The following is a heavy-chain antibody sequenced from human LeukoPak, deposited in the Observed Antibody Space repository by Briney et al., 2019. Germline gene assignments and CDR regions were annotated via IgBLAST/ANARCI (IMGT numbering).Heavy chain of an antibody. Sequence: SVKVSCKASGGTFSSYAISWVRQAPGQGLEWMGGIIPIFGTANYAQKFQGRVTITADESTSTAYMELSSLRSEDTAVYYCARGPVTIFGVVTLTRFYGMDVWGQGTTVTVSS. CDR3: ARGPVTIFGVVTLTRFYGMDV. D-gene: IGHD3-3*01. CDR1: GGTFSSYA. V-gene: IGHV1-69*13. J-gene: IGHJ6*02. CDR2: IIPIFGTA.